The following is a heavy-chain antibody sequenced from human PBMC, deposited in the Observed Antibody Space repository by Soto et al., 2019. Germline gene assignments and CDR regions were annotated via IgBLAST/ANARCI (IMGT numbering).Heavy chain of an antibody. D-gene: IGHD2-15*01. CDR1: GGTFSSYT. Sequence: QVPLVQSGAEVKKPGSSVKVSCKASGGTFSSYTIGWVRQAPGQGLEWMGRIIPILGIANYAQKFQGRVTITADKSTSTAYMELSSLRSEDTAVYYCARNGVGYCSGGSCYNDAFDIWCQGTMVTVSS. J-gene: IGHJ3*02. V-gene: IGHV1-69*02. CDR3: ARNGVGYCSGGSCYNDAFDI. CDR2: IIPILGIA.